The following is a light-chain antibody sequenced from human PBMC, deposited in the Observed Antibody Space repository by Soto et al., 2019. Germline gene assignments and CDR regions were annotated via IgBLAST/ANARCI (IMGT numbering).Light chain of an antibody. V-gene: IGKV3-20*01. CDR2: GAS. J-gene: IGKJ2*01. CDR1: QSVSSSQ. CDR3: QQYDTPPHT. Sequence: EIVLTQSPGTLSLSPGESATLSCRASQSVSSSQVAWYQQKPGQAPRLLIYGASSRATGLPDRFSGVGSETDFTLTISRLEPEDFAVYYCQQYDTPPHTFGQGTKLEIK.